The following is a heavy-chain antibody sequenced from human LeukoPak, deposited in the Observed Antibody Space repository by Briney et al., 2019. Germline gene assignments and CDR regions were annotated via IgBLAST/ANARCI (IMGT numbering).Heavy chain of an antibody. J-gene: IGHJ4*02. D-gene: IGHD6-19*01. CDR1: GITLSNYG. Sequence: GGSLRLSCAVSGITLSNYGMSWVRLAPGKGLEWVSAISVDGETAYYADSVKGRFIISRDNSKNTLYLQLSSLRAEDTAVYYCAQGYSSGWYPYWGQGSLVSVSS. CDR3: AQGYSSGWYPY. V-gene: IGHV3-23*01. CDR2: ISVDGETA.